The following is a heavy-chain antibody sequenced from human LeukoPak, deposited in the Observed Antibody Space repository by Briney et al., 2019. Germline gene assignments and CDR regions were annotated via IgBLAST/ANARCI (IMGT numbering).Heavy chain of an antibody. CDR1: GGSISSSSYY. CDR2: IYFSGST. J-gene: IGHJ4*02. CDR3: ARPFSDLYSGYQGDFDY. Sequence: KSSETLSLTCTVSGGSISSSSYYWGWIRQPPGKGLEWTGSIYFSGSTYYNPSPKSRVTISVDTSKNQFSLKLSSVTAADTAVYYCARPFSDLYSGYQGDFDYWGQGTLVTVSS. D-gene: IGHD5-12*01. V-gene: IGHV4-39*01.